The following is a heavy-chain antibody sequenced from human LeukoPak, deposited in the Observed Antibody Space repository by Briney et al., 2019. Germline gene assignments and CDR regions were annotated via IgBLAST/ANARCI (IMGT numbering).Heavy chain of an antibody. D-gene: IGHD6-13*01. CDR3: ARNTYSSSWFYYYYYMDV. J-gene: IGHJ6*03. V-gene: IGHV4-39*06. Sequence: SETLSLTCTVSGGSISSSSYYWGWIRQPPGKGLEWIGSIYYSGSTYYNPSLKSRVTISVDTSKNQFPLKLSSVTAADTAVYYCARNTYSSSWFYYYYYMDVWGKGTTVTVSS. CDR2: IYYSGST. CDR1: GGSISSSSYY.